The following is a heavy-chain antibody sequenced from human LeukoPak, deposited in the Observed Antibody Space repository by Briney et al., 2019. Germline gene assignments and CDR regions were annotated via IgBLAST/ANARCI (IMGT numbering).Heavy chain of an antibody. Sequence: GGSLRLSCAASGFRISTNYIGWVRQAPGKGLEWVSVLYNNVDTYYADSVKGRFTISGDTSKNTVYLQMNSLRAEDTAVYYCVREKNDMVLTSYYFDYWGQGTLVTVSS. V-gene: IGHV3-53*01. CDR3: VREKNDMVLTSYYFDY. CDR1: GFRISTNY. D-gene: IGHD4/OR15-4a*01. CDR2: LYNNVDT. J-gene: IGHJ4*02.